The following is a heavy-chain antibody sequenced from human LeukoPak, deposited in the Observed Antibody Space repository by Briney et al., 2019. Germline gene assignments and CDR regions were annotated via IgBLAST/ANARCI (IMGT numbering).Heavy chain of an antibody. J-gene: IGHJ4*02. CDR1: GFTFSSYG. D-gene: IGHD2-15*01. Sequence: GGSLRLSCAASGFTFSSYGMSWVRQAPGKGLEWVSAISGSGGSTYYADSVKGRFTISRDSYKNTLYLQMNSLRAEDAAVYYCAKAPVTTCSGAYCYPFDYWGQGTLVTVSS. CDR3: AKAPVTTCSGAYCYPFDY. CDR2: ISGSGGST. V-gene: IGHV3-23*01.